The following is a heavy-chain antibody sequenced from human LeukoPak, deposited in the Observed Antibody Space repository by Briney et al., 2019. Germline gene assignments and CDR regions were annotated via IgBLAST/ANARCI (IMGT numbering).Heavy chain of an antibody. CDR3: AKDPLLYCSSASCYVDY. Sequence: GGSLRLSCAASGFSFSNYAMSWVRQAPGKGLEGASAISGSGGSTYYADSVKGRFTISRDNSKNTLYLQMNSLRAEDTAVYYCAKDPLLYCSSASCYVDYWGQGTLVTVSS. V-gene: IGHV3-23*01. CDR1: GFSFSNYA. J-gene: IGHJ4*02. CDR2: ISGSGGST. D-gene: IGHD2-2*01.